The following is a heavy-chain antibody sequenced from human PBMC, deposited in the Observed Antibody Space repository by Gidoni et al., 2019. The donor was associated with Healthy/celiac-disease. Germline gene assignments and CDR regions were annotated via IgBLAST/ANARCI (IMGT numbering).Heavy chain of an antibody. CDR3: AKDPIYDYVWGSYRPLVNDAFDI. CDR1: GFTFRRHA. J-gene: IGHJ3*02. CDR2: ISGSGGST. D-gene: IGHD3-16*02. V-gene: IGHV3-23*01. Sequence: EVQLLESWGGLVQPGGSLRLSCAASGFTFRRHAMHWVSQAPGKGLEWVSAISGSGGSTYYADSVKGRFTISRDNSKNTLYLQMNSLRAEDTAVYYCAKDPIYDYVWGSYRPLVNDAFDIWGQGTMVTVSS.